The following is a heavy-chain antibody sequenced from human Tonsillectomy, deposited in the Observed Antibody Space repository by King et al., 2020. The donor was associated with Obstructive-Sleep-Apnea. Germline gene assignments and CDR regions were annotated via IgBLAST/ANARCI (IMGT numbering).Heavy chain of an antibody. Sequence: QLVQSGAEVKKPGASVKVSCKASGYTFTTYDINWVRQATGQGLEWMGWMNPNSGRTDYAQKFQGRVTMTSNTSTATAYMELSSLRPEDTAIYYCTRGYGCSSPLSNYWGQGTLVTVSS. J-gene: IGHJ4*02. CDR2: MNPNSGRT. D-gene: IGHD4-23*01. CDR1: GYTFTTYD. CDR3: TRGYGCSSPLSNY. V-gene: IGHV1-8*02.